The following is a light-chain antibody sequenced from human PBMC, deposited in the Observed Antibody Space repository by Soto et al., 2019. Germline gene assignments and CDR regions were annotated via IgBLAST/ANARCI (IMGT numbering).Light chain of an antibody. CDR3: QQYNKA. Sequence: DIQMTQSPSTLSASAGDRVTITCRASQSISSWLAWYQQKPGKAPKLLIYDASSLESGVPSRFSGSGSGTEFTLTISSLQPDDFATYYCQQYNKAFGQGTKVDIK. CDR2: DAS. CDR1: QSISSW. V-gene: IGKV1-5*01. J-gene: IGKJ1*01.